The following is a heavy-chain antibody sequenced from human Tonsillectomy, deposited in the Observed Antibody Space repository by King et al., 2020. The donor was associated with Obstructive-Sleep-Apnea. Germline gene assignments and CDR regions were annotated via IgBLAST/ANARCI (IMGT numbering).Heavy chain of an antibody. CDR3: AKDSLTGYTYGRGLDY. V-gene: IGHV3-9*01. D-gene: IGHD5-18*01. CDR2: ISWDSDSI. Sequence: VQLVESGGGLVQPGRSLRLSCAASGFTFDDYAIHWVRQTPGKGLEWVSGISWDSDSIGYADSVKGRFTISRDNAKNSLYLQMNSLRLEDTALYYCAKDSLTGYTYGRGLDYWGQGTLVTVSS. CDR1: GFTFDDYA. J-gene: IGHJ4*02.